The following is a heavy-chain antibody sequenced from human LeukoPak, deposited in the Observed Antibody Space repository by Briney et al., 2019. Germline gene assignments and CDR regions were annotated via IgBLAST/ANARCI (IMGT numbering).Heavy chain of an antibody. V-gene: IGHV1-8*03. CDR3: ARGGRSEWLIDY. Sequence: ASVKVSCKASGYTFTNYDINWVRQATGQGLEWMGWMNPNSGNTDYAQKFQGRVTITRNTSISTAYMELSSLRSEDTAVYYCARGGRSEWLIDYWGQGTLVTVSS. J-gene: IGHJ4*02. D-gene: IGHD3-3*01. CDR1: GYTFTNYD. CDR2: MNPNSGNT.